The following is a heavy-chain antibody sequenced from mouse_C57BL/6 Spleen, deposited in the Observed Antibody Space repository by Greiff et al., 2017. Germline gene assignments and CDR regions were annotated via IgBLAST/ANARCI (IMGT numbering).Heavy chain of an antibody. D-gene: IGHD2-1*01. Sequence: QVQLQQSGAELVKPGASVKISCKASGYAFSSYWMHWVKQRPGKGLEWIGQLYPGDGDTNYNEQFKGKATLTADKSSSTAYMQLSSLTSADSAVYVCAGNYYGNYEDYYARDYWGQGTTVTVSS. CDR3: AGNYYGNYEDYYARDY. CDR2: LYPGDGDT. J-gene: IGHJ4*01. CDR1: GYAFSSYW. V-gene: IGHV1-80*01.